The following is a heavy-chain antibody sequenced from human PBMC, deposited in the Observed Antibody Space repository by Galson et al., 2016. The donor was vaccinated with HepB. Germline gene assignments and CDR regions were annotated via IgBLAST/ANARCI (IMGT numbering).Heavy chain of an antibody. J-gene: IGHJ4*02. CDR1: GFTFADYA. Sequence: SLRLSCAASGFTFADYAIHWVRQAPGKGLEWVAGISWNSGRIAYADSVQGRFTISRDNAKNTLYLQMNSLRTEDTAVYYCARDPSRSIFDYGGDYWGQGTLVTVSS. V-gene: IGHV3-9*01. D-gene: IGHD4/OR15-4a*01. CDR2: ISWNSGRI. CDR3: ARDPSRSIFDYGGDY.